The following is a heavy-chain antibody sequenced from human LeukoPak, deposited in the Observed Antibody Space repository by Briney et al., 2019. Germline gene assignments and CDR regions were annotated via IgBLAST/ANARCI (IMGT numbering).Heavy chain of an antibody. D-gene: IGHD6-19*01. Sequence: GGSLRLSCVASGFSFSNHGMHWVRQAPGKGLEWVSVIASDGGAKFYADSVKGRFTLSRDNSKNMFFLQMNFLTVEDTAIYYCAREAAWGQWYFDHWGQGTPVTVSS. CDR1: GFSFSNHG. CDR3: AREAAWGQWYFDH. CDR2: IASDGGAK. J-gene: IGHJ4*02. V-gene: IGHV3-30*03.